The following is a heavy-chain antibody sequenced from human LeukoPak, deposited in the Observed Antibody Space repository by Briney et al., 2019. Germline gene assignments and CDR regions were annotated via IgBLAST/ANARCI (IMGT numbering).Heavy chain of an antibody. CDR1: GGSISSGSYY. CDR3: ARLRFGELT. D-gene: IGHD3-10*01. CDR2: IYTSGST. V-gene: IGHV4-61*02. J-gene: IGHJ5*02. Sequence: PSQTLSLTCTVSGGSISSGSYYWSWIRQPAGKGLEWIGRIYTSGSTNYNPSLKSRVTISVDTSKNQFSLKLSSVTAADTAVYYCARLRFGELTWGQGTLVTVSS.